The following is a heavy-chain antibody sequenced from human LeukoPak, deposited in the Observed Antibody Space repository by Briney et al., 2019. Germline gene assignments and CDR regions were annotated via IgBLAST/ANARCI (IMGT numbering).Heavy chain of an antibody. CDR1: GFTFSSYG. CDR2: ISYDGNNK. D-gene: IGHD3-16*01. V-gene: IGHV3-30*03. Sequence: PGRSLRLSCAASGFTFSSYGMHWVRQAPGKGLEWVAVISYDGNNKYYTDSVKGRFTISRDNTRNTLYLQMNSLRAEDTAVYYCARQGGPIDYWGQGTLVTVSS. CDR3: ARQGGPIDY. J-gene: IGHJ4*02.